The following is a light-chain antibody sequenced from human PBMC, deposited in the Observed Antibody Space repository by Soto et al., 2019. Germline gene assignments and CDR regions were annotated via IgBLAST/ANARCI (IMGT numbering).Light chain of an antibody. CDR3: QHHNSYSQT. CDR1: QSIRHY. V-gene: IGKV1-5*01. Sequence: DIHMTQSPPTLSAPVGDRVTITSRASQSIRHYLAWYQQMPGKAPKLLIYGASTLQSGVPSRFSGSGSGTEFTLTISSLQPDDFGTYFCQHHNSYSQTFGQGTKVDIK. CDR2: GAS. J-gene: IGKJ1*01.